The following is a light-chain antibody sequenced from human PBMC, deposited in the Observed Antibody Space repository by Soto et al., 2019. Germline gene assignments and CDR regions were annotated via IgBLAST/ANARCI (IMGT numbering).Light chain of an antibody. CDR1: QGIRAW. Sequence: DIQMTQSPSTLSASVGERVTITCRASQGIRAWLAWYQQKPVKAPKLLIYEASSLESSVPSRFSPGGSGTEFTLTISSLQSGDFATDYCQQYDKYPWTFGQGTTVEV. V-gene: IGKV1-5*03. CDR3: QQYDKYPWT. J-gene: IGKJ1*01. CDR2: EAS.